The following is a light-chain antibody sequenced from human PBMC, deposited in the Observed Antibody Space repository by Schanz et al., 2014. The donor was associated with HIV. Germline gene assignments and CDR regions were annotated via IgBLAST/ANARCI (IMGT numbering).Light chain of an antibody. CDR3: KSYRNNNYGTLVV. J-gene: IGLJ2*01. V-gene: IGLV2-14*03. CDR2: DVR. CDR1: SSDVGGYNY. Sequence: QSALTQPASVSGSPGQSVTISCTGTSSDVGGYNYVAWYQQHPGKAPKLLIYDVRNRPSGVSIRFSGSKSGNTATLTISGLQAEDEADYYCKSYRNNNYGTLVVLGGGTKLTVL.